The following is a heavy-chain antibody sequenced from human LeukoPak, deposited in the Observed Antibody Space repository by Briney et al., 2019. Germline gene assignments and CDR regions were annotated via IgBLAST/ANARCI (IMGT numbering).Heavy chain of an antibody. CDR1: GGSISSYY. CDR3: ARSNWNYDISNYFDY. J-gene: IGHJ4*02. Sequence: PSETLSLTCTVSGGSISSYYWSWIRQPPGKGLEWIGYIYYSGSTNYNPSLKSRVTISVDTSKNQFSLKLSSVTAADTAVYYCARSNWNYDISNYFDYWGQGTLVTVSS. CDR2: IYYSGST. D-gene: IGHD1-7*01. V-gene: IGHV4-59*01.